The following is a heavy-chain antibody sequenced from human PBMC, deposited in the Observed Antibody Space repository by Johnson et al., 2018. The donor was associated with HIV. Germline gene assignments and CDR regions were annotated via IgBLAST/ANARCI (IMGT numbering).Heavy chain of an antibody. Sequence: VQLVESGGGVVQPGGSLRLSCAASGFTFSSYAMHWVRQAPGKGLEWVGRIKSNTDGGTTDYAAPVKGTFTISRDDSKSTLHLQMNSLQTEDTAGYYCATSVGDGYNSDPFDMWGQGTMVTVSS. J-gene: IGHJ3*02. CDR2: IKSNTDGGTT. CDR1: GFTFSSYA. CDR3: ATSVGDGYNSDPFDM. D-gene: IGHD5-24*01. V-gene: IGHV3-15*01.